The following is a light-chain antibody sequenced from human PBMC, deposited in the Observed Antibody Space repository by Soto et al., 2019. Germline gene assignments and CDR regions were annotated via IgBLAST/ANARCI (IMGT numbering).Light chain of an antibody. CDR3: MQALQTPPT. J-gene: IGKJ1*01. V-gene: IGKV2-28*01. CDR2: LGS. CDR1: QSLLHSNGDDS. Sequence: DIVMTQSPLSLSVTPGEPASISCRSSQSLLHSNGDDSLDWYLQKPGQSPQLLIYLGSNRASGVPARFSGSGSGTDFTLKISRVEADDVGVYYCMQALQTPPTFGQGTKVEIK.